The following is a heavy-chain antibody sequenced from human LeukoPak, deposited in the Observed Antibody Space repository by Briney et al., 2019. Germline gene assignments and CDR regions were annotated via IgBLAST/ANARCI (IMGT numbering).Heavy chain of an antibody. CDR2: IYYSGST. D-gene: IGHD1-26*01. CDR3: ARGKWELLVDY. J-gene: IGHJ4*02. CDR1: GGSISSGDYY. Sequence: SETLSLTCTVSGGSISSGDYYWSWIRQPPGKGLGWIGYIYYSGSTYYNPSLKSRVTISVDTSKNQFSLKLSSVTAADTAVYYCARGKWELLVDYWGQGTLVTVSS. V-gene: IGHV4-30-4*01.